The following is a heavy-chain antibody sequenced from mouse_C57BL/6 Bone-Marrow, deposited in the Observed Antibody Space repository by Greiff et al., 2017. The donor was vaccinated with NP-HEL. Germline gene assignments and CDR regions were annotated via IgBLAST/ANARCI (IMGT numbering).Heavy chain of an antibody. D-gene: IGHD2-4*01. V-gene: IGHV7-3*01. CDR1: GFTFTDYY. J-gene: IGHJ4*01. CDR2: IRNNANGYTT. CDR3: ASSIYYDYADAPFYAMDY. Sequence: EVHLVESGGGLVQPGGSLSLSCAASGFTFTDYYMSWVRQPPGRALEWLVFIRNNANGYTTEYSASVKGRFTISRDTSKSILYLQKNALRAEDSATYNSASSIYYDYADAPFYAMDYWGQETSVTVSS.